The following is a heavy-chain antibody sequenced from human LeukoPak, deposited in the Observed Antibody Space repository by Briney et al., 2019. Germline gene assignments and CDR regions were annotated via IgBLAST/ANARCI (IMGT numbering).Heavy chain of an antibody. CDR2: ISAYNGNT. CDR1: GYTFTCYG. CDR3: ARVEGYCSSTSCYTTPYYYYYYMDV. Sequence: ASVKVSCKASGYTFTCYGISWVRQAPGQGLEWMGWISAYNGNTNYAQKLQGRVTMTTDTSTSTAYMELRSLRSDDTAVYYCARVEGYCSSTSCYTTPYYYYYYMDVWGKGTTVTVSS. J-gene: IGHJ6*03. D-gene: IGHD2-2*01. V-gene: IGHV1-18*01.